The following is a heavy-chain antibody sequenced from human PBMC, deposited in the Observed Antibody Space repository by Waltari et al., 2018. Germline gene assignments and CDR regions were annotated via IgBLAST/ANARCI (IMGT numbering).Heavy chain of an antibody. D-gene: IGHD1-7*01. V-gene: IGHV4-59*01. CDR1: GGSISSYY. J-gene: IGHJ4*02. Sequence: QVQLQESGPGLVKPSETLSLTCTVSGGSISSYYWNWIRQPPGKGLEWIGYIYYNGSTNYNPSLKSRVTILVDTSNNQFSLKLSSVTAADTVVYYCARALGNWNYGLDYWGQGTLVTVSS. CDR2: IYYNGST. CDR3: ARALGNWNYGLDY.